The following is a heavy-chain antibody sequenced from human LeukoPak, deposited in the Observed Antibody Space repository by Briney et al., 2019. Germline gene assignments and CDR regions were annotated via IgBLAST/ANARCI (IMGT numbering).Heavy chain of an antibody. CDR2: ISSSGSTI. Sequence: GGSLRLSCAASGFTFSDYYMSWIRQAPGKGLEWVSYISSSGSTIYYADSVKGRFTISRDNAKNSPYLQMNSLRAEDTAVYYCARDRVVGASIGMDVWGQGTTVTVSS. J-gene: IGHJ6*02. V-gene: IGHV3-11*04. D-gene: IGHD1-26*01. CDR3: ARDRVVGASIGMDV. CDR1: GFTFSDYY.